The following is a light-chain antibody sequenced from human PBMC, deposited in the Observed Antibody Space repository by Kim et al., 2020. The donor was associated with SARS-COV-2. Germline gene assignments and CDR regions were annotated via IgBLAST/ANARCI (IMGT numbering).Light chain of an antibody. CDR2: EVT. Sequence: QSVTISCTGTSNVVGGYNYVSWYQQHPGKAPKLMIFEVTKRPSGVPDRFSGSKSGNTASLTVSGLQADDEADYYCSSYAGFNNYVIFGGGTQLTVL. V-gene: IGLV2-8*01. CDR1: SNVVGGYNY. J-gene: IGLJ2*01. CDR3: SSYAGFNNYVI.